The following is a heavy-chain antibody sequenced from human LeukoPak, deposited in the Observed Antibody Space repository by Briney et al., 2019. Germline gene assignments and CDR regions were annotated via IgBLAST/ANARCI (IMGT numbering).Heavy chain of an antibody. D-gene: IGHD3-22*01. J-gene: IGHJ5*02. CDR3: ARSNSGYYRNP. Sequence: GASVKVSCKASGYTFTNYYIHWVRQAPGQGLEWMGWISAYNGNTNYAQKLQGRVTMTTDTSTSTAYMELRSLRSDDTAVYYCARSNSGYYRNPWGQGTLVTVSS. V-gene: IGHV1-18*01. CDR1: GYTFTNYY. CDR2: ISAYNGNT.